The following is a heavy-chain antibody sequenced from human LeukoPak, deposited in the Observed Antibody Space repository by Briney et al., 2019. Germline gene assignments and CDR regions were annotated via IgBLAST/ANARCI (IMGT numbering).Heavy chain of an antibody. D-gene: IGHD5-18*01. V-gene: IGHV3-33*01. J-gene: IGHJ4*02. CDR2: IWHDGSNK. Sequence: GGSLRLTCVASGFTFSTNVMHWVRQAPGKGLEWVALIWHDGSNKYYADSVMDRFTISRDNSKNTLYLQMNSLRAEDTAVYYCARDRGYTYGHPFDYWGQGTLVTVSS. CDR1: GFTFSTNV. CDR3: ARDRGYTYGHPFDY.